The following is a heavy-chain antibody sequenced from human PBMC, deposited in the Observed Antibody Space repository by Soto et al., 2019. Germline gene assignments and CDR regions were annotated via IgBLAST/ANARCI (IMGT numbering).Heavy chain of an antibody. D-gene: IGHD1-1*01. Sequence: ASVKVSCKASGYSFTTYGMSWVRQAPGQGLEWMGWISAYNGNTDYAQKFQGRVTMTTDTSTSTAYMELRSLRSDDTALYYCARAGAELTQLCDYWGKGTLVTVSS. CDR2: ISAYNGNT. V-gene: IGHV1-18*01. J-gene: IGHJ4*02. CDR3: ARAGAELTQLCDY. CDR1: GYSFTTYG.